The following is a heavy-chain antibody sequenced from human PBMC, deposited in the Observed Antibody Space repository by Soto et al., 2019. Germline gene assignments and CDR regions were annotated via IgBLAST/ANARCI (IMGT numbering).Heavy chain of an antibody. CDR1: GYTFTSYG. J-gene: IGHJ6*02. Sequence: RASVKVSCKASGYTFTSYGISWVRQAPGQGLEWMGWISAYNGNTNYAQKLQGRVTMTTDTSTSTAYMELRSLRSDDTAVYYCARDQEVGATYYYYYGMDVWGQGTTVTVSS. V-gene: IGHV1-18*04. CDR3: ARDQEVGATYYYYYGMDV. CDR2: ISAYNGNT. D-gene: IGHD1-26*01.